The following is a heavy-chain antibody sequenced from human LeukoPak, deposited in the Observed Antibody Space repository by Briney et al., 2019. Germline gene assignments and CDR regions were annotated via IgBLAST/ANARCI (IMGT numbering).Heavy chain of an antibody. Sequence: GGSLRLSCAASGFTFSNYAMHWVRQAPAKGLEWVALISYDGSNKNYADSVKGRFTISRGNAKNTLYLQMNSLRAEDTAVYYCTRGRGYSGYGFDYWAPGTLVTVSS. V-gene: IGHV3-33*05. CDR1: GFTFSNYA. D-gene: IGHD5-12*01. CDR2: ISYDGSNK. J-gene: IGHJ4*02. CDR3: TRGRGYSGYGFDY.